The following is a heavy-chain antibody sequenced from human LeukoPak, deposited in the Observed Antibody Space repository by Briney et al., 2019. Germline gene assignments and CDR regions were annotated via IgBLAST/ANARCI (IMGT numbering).Heavy chain of an antibody. CDR1: GFTFSSYA. J-gene: IGHJ6*02. Sequence: GGSLRLYCAASGFTFSSYAMSWVRQAPGKGLEWVSAISGSGGSTYYADSVKGRFTISRDNSKNTLYLQMNSLRAGDTAVYYCAKFDYDTPAAVGGMDVWGQGTTVTVSS. D-gene: IGHD3-22*01. CDR3: AKFDYDTPAAVGGMDV. V-gene: IGHV3-23*01. CDR2: ISGSGGST.